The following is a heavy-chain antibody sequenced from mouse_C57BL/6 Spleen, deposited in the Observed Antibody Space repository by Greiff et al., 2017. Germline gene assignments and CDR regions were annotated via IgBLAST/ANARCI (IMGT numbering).Heavy chain of an antibody. V-gene: IGHV14-1*01. CDR2: IDPEDGDT. Sequence: VQLQQSGAELVRPGASVKLSCTASGFNIKDYYMHWVKQRPEQGLEWIGRIDPEDGDTEYAPKFQGKATMTADTSSNTAYLRLSSLTSEDTAVYYCATVVARDFDYWGQGTTLTVSS. D-gene: IGHD1-1*01. J-gene: IGHJ2*01. CDR3: ATVVARDFDY. CDR1: GFNIKDYY.